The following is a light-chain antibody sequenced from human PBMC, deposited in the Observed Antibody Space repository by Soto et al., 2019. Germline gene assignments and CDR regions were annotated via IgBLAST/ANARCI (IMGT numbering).Light chain of an antibody. Sequence: EIVLTQSPGTLSLSPGERATLSCRASQSVSSSYLAWYQQKPGQAPRLLIYGASSRATGIPDRCRGRGSGKELTITISSMEPEDFAVYCCQQYGSSPLTFCGGTKVELK. CDR1: QSVSSSY. V-gene: IGKV3-20*01. J-gene: IGKJ4*01. CDR3: QQYGSSPLT. CDR2: GAS.